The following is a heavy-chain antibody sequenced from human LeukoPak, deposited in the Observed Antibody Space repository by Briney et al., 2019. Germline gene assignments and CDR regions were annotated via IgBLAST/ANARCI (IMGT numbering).Heavy chain of an antibody. CDR3: ARPVGSSSWRNAFDI. D-gene: IGHD6-13*01. Sequence: GESLKISCKGSGYSFTSYWIGWVRQMPGKGLEWMGIIYPGDSDTRYSPSFQGQVTISADKSISTAYLQWSSLKASDTAMYYCARPVGSSSWRNAFDIWGQGTMVTVSS. CDR1: GYSFTSYW. CDR2: IYPGDSDT. J-gene: IGHJ3*02. V-gene: IGHV5-51*01.